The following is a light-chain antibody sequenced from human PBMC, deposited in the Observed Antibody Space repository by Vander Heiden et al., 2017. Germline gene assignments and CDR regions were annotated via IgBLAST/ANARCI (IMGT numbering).Light chain of an antibody. CDR2: DVT. J-gene: IGLJ1*01. CDR3: SSYTTSGTRV. Sequence: QSALTQPASVSGSLGQSITISCAGTSSYVGGYDSVSWYQQHPGKAPKLMIYDVTYRPSGVSIRFSGSKSGNTASLTISGLQAEDESDYYCSSYTTSGTRVFGTGTNVTVL. CDR1: SSYVGGYDS. V-gene: IGLV2-14*03.